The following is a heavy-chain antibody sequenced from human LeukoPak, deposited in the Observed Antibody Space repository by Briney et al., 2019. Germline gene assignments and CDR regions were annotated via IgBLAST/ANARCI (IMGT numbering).Heavy chain of an antibody. V-gene: IGHV3-15*01. J-gene: IGHJ4*02. CDR1: GFTFRNAW. D-gene: IGHD6-19*01. CDR2: IKGKIDGETT. CDR3: TAGGDTASGRFGNF. Sequence: GGSLRLSCAASGFTFRNAWLTWVRQAPGKGLEWVGRIKGKIDGETTDYAAPVKGRFTISRDDSKNTVYLQMNSLKSEDTAVYYCTAGGDTASGRFGNFWGQGTLVTVSS.